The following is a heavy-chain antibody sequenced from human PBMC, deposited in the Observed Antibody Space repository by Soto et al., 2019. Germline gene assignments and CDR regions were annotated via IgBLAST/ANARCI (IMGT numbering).Heavy chain of an antibody. D-gene: IGHD3-22*01. Sequence: ASVKVSCKVSGYTLTELSMHWVRQAPGKGLEWMGGFDPEDGETIYAQKFQGRVTMTEDTSTDTAYMELSSLRSEDTAVYYCATGLTYYYDSSGYYYVDYWGQGTLVTSPQ. CDR3: ATGLTYYYDSSGYYYVDY. V-gene: IGHV1-24*01. CDR2: FDPEDGET. J-gene: IGHJ4*02. CDR1: GYTLTELS.